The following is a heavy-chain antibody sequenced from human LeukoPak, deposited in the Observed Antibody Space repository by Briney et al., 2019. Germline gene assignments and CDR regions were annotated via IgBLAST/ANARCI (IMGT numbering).Heavy chain of an antibody. D-gene: IGHD4-17*01. CDR1: GGSISSYY. V-gene: IGHV4-59*01. CDR2: IYYSGST. J-gene: IGHJ5*02. CDR3: AREGQYGDYARFDP. Sequence: SETLSPTCTVSGGSISSYYWSWIRQPPGKGLEWIGYIYYSGSTNYNPSLKSRVTISVDTSKNQFSLKLSSVTAADTAVYYCAREGQYGDYARFDPWGQGTLVTVSS.